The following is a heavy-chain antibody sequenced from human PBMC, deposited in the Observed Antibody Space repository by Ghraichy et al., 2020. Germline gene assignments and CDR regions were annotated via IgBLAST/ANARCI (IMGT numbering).Heavy chain of an antibody. CDR1: GYTFTSYA. Sequence: ASVKVSCKASGYTFTSYAMHWVRQAPGQRLEWMGWINAGNGNTKYSQKFQGRVTITRDTSASTAYMELSSLRSEDTAVYYCARVLRVDTAMVYRVEGLYYFDYWGQGTLVTVSS. J-gene: IGHJ4*02. CDR2: INAGNGNT. V-gene: IGHV1-3*01. D-gene: IGHD5-18*01. CDR3: ARVLRVDTAMVYRVEGLYYFDY.